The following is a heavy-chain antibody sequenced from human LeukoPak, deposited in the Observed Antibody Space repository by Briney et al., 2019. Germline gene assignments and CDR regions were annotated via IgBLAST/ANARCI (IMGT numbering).Heavy chain of an antibody. CDR1: GFTFSSYS. CDR2: INSDGSST. J-gene: IGHJ6*03. Sequence: EGSLRLSCAASGFTFSSYSMNWVRQAPGKGLVWVSRINSDGSSTSYADSVKGRFTISRDNAKNTLYLQMNSLRAEDTAVYYCARGDMYLGYYYMDVWGKGTTVTVSS. CDR3: ARGDMYLGYYYMDV. D-gene: IGHD2-15*01. V-gene: IGHV3-74*01.